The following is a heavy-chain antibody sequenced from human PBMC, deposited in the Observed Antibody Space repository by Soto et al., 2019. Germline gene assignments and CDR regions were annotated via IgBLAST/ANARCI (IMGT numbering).Heavy chain of an antibody. V-gene: IGHV4-39*01. CDR1: GGSISSSSYY. CDR3: ARSTISPHLFMYEFDS. J-gene: IGHJ5*01. D-gene: IGHD2-2*02. CDR2: IYYSGST. Sequence: SETLSLTCTVSGGSISSSSYYWGWIRQPPGKGLEWIGSIYYSGSTYYNPSLKSRVTISVDTSKNQFSLKLSSVTAADTAVYYCARSTISPHLFMYEFDSWGQGTLVTISS.